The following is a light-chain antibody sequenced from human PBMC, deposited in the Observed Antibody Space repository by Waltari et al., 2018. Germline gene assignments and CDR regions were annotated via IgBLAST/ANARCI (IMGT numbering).Light chain of an antibody. CDR3: QAGGHGTWV. J-gene: IGLJ3*02. V-gene: IGLV4-69*01. Sequence: HLVLTQSPSASPSLRASVTLTRTLSSRPSSNVIAWLQQQPEKGPRYLMKVNSDGSHSKGDKLPDRFSGSSSGAEHYLSISRLQAEDEADYYCQAGGHGTWVFGGGTKLTVL. CDR1: SRPSSNV. CDR2: VNSDGSH.